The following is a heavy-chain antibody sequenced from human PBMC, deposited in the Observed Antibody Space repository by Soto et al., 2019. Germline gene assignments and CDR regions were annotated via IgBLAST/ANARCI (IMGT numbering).Heavy chain of an antibody. D-gene: IGHD3-10*01. J-gene: IGHJ3*01. CDR3: ARVWGGAFDF. CDR1: GSSISSYY. CDR2: IYYSGST. V-gene: IGHV4-59*01. Sequence: SETLSLTCTVSGSSISSYYWSWIRQPPGKGLEWIGYIYYSGSTNYNPSLKSRVTISVDTSKNQFSLKLSSVTAAYTAVYYCARVWGGAFDFWGQGTMVTVS.